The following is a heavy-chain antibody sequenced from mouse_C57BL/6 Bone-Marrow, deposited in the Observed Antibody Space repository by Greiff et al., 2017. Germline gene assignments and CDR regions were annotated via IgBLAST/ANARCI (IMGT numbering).Heavy chain of an antibody. CDR2: ISNGGGST. CDR3: ARGMVTTGGSYFDY. J-gene: IGHJ2*01. CDR1: GFTFSDYY. D-gene: IGHD2-2*01. V-gene: IGHV5-12*01. Sequence: EVKLVESGGGLVQPGGSLKLSCAASGFTFSDYYMYWVRQTPEKRLEWVAYISNGGGSTYYPDTVKGRFTISRDNAKNTLYLQMSRLKSEDTAMYYCARGMVTTGGSYFDYWGQGTTLTVSS.